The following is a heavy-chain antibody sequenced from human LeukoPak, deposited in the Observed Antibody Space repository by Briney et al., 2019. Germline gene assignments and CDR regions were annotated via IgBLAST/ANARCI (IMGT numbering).Heavy chain of an antibody. J-gene: IGHJ6*02. V-gene: IGHV1-3*01. Sequence: ASVKVSCKASGYTFTSYAMHWVRQAPGQRPEWMGLINAGNANTKYSQKFQGRVTITRDTSASTGYMELSSLSSEDTAVYYCARDQPPYYDILTGHQTYYYYGMDVWGQGTTVTVSS. CDR2: INAGNANT. D-gene: IGHD3-9*01. CDR1: GYTFTSYA. CDR3: ARDQPPYYDILTGHQTYYYYGMDV.